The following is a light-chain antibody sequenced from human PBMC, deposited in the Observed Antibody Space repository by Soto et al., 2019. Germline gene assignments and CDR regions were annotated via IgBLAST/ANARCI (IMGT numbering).Light chain of an antibody. Sequence: EIVLTQSPGTLSLSPGERATLSCRASQSVSSSYLAWYQQKPGQAPRLLVYGASSRATGIPDRFSGSGSGTDFTLTISRLEPEDFAVYSCQQYDHSPLTFGGGTKLEIK. CDR3: QQYDHSPLT. J-gene: IGKJ4*01. CDR1: QSVSSSY. CDR2: GAS. V-gene: IGKV3-20*01.